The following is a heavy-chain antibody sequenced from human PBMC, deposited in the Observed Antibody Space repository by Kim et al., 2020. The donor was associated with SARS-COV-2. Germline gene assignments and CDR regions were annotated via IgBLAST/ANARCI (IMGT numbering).Heavy chain of an antibody. CDR1: GGSISSYY. D-gene: IGHD6-13*01. V-gene: IGHV4-59*01. J-gene: IGHJ6*03. CDR2: IYYSGST. CDR3: ASIAAAGELYYYYYMDV. Sequence: SETLSLTCTVSGGSISSYYWSWIRQPPGKGLEWIGYIYYSGSTSYNPSLKSRVTISVDTSKNQFSLKLSSVTAADTAVYYCASIAAAGELYYYYYMDVWGKGTTVTVSS.